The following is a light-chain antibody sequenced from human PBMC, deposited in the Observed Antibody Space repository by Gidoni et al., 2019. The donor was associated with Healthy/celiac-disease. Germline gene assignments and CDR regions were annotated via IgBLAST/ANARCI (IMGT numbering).Light chain of an antibody. CDR3: QQYRA. J-gene: IGKJ3*01. V-gene: IGKV1-33*01. CDR2: DAS. Sequence: DFQMPQSPASLSASVGDRVTITCQASQDISNYLNWYQQKPGKAPKLLIYDASNLETGVPPRFSGSGSGTDFTFTISSLQPEDIATYYCQQYRAFGPGTKVDIK. CDR1: QDISNY.